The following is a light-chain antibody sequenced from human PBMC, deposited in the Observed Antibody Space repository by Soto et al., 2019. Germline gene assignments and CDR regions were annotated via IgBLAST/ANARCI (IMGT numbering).Light chain of an antibody. CDR1: QSISIY. CDR2: GAT. J-gene: IGKJ3*01. V-gene: IGKV1-39*01. Sequence: DIQMTQSPSSLSASVGDRVTIACRATQSISIYLNWYQQKPGKAPKLLIYGATTLQSGVPSRFSADGSGTDFNLTISSLQPEDFATYYCQESSSGPPFTFVPGTKVDIK. CDR3: QESSSGPPFT.